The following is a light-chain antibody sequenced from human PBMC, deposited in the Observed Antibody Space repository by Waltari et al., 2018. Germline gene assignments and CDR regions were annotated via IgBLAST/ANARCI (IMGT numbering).Light chain of an antibody. Sequence: EIVLTQSPGTLSLSPGERATLSCRASQTISNYLAWYQQKPGQAPRLLIYDASSRAIGIPDRFSGSGSGTDFTLTISRLEPEDFAMYYCQQYGSSHTFGQGTKLEIK. CDR2: DAS. CDR3: QQYGSSHT. V-gene: IGKV3-20*01. J-gene: IGKJ2*01. CDR1: QTISNY.